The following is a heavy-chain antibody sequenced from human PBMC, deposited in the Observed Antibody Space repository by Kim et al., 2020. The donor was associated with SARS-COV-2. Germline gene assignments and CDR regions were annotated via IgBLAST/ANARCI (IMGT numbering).Heavy chain of an antibody. CDR2: IWYDGSNK. J-gene: IGHJ6*02. V-gene: IGHV3-33*01. CDR3: ARDLRAAAGDYYYGMDV. CDR1: GFTFSSYG. D-gene: IGHD6-13*01. Sequence: GGSLRLSCAASGFTFSSYGMHWVRQAPGKGLEWVAVIWYDGSNKYYADSVKGRFTISRDNSKNTLYLQMNSLRAEDTAVYYCARDLRAAAGDYYYGMDVWGPGTTVTVSS.